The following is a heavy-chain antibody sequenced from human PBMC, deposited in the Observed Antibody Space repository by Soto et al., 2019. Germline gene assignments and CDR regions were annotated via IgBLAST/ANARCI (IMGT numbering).Heavy chain of an antibody. D-gene: IGHD3-22*01. CDR1: GGSISSGGYY. CDR3: ATRSSGYYYLDAFDI. J-gene: IGHJ3*02. Sequence: PSETLSLTCTVSGGSISSGGYYWSWIRQHPGKGLEWIGYIYYSGSTYYNPSLKSRVTISVDTSKNQFSLKLSSVTAADTAVYYCATRSSGYYYLDAFDIWGQGTMVTVSS. V-gene: IGHV4-31*03. CDR2: IYYSGST.